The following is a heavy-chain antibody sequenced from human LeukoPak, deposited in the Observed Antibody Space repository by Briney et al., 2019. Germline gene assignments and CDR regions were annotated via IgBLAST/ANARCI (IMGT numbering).Heavy chain of an antibody. J-gene: IGHJ4*02. CDR2: ISSSGSTI. Sequence: GGSLRLSCAASGFTFSDYYMSWIRQAPGKGLEWVSYISSSGSTIYYADSVKGRFTISRDNSKNTLYLQMNSLRAEDTAVYYCAKGIAAAGTSAHFDYWGQGTLVTVSS. D-gene: IGHD6-13*01. CDR1: GFTFSDYY. V-gene: IGHV3-11*01. CDR3: AKGIAAAGTSAHFDY.